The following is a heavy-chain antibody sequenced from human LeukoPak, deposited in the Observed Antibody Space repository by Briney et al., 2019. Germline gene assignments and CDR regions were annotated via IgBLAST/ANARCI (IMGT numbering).Heavy chain of an antibody. CDR3: ARGPPYFYGDYWGLFDY. J-gene: IGHJ4*02. V-gene: IGHV3-48*03. CDR2: ISSSGSTI. D-gene: IGHD4-17*01. Sequence: GGSLRLSCAASGFTLSSYAMSWVRQAPGKGLEWVSYISSSGSTIYYADSVKGRFTISRDNAKNSLYLQMNSLRAEDTAVYYCARGPPYFYGDYWGLFDYWGQGTLVTVSS. CDR1: GFTLSSYA.